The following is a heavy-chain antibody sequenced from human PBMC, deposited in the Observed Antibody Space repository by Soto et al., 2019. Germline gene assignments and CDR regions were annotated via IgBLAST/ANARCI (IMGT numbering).Heavy chain of an antibody. V-gene: IGHV3-23*01. J-gene: IGHJ5*02. Sequence: EVQLLESGGGLVQPGGSLRLSCAASGFTFSSYAMSWVRQAPGKGLEWVSAISGSGGSTYYADSVKGRFTISRDNSKNTLYLQMNSRRAEATPVYYWAKGVQPAARFWFAPGAQGTLVTVSS. CDR2: ISGSGGST. CDR1: GFTFSSYA. CDR3: AKGVQPAARFWFAP. D-gene: IGHD2-2*01.